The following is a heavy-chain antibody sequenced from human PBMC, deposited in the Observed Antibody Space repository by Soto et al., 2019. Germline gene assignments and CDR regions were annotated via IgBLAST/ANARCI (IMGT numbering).Heavy chain of an antibody. V-gene: IGHV1-69*13. CDR1: GGTFSSYA. D-gene: IGHD6-6*01. CDR3: ARGPKVEYSSPPTPTDY. CDR2: IIPIFGTA. J-gene: IGHJ4*02. Sequence: VKVSCKASGGTFSSYAISWVRQAPGQGLEWMGGIIPIFGTANYAQKFQGRVTITADESTSTAYMELSSLRSEDTAVYYCARGPKVEYSSPPTPTDYWGQGTLVTVSS.